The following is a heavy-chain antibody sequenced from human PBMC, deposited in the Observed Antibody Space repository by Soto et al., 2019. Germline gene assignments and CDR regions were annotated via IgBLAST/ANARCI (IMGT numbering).Heavy chain of an antibody. V-gene: IGHV4-30-4*01. CDR1: GGSITSGDYY. CDR3: ARDGFFGRSGYFDY. J-gene: IGHJ4*02. D-gene: IGHD3-3*01. Sequence: QVQLQESGPGLVKPSQTLSLTCTVSGGSITSGDYYWSWIRQPPGKGLEWIGDMYYSGRTYYNPSLKSRLTXXIXTXXNQFSLKLSSVTAADTAVYYCARDGFFGRSGYFDYWGQGTLVTVSS. CDR2: MYYSGRT.